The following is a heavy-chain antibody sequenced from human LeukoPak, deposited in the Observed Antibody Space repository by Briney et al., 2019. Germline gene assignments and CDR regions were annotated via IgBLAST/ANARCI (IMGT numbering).Heavy chain of an antibody. CDR1: GGSISSSSYY. CDR2: IYYSGST. V-gene: IGHV4-39*02. J-gene: IGHJ4*02. D-gene: IGHD1-1*01. CDR3: ARDDGTARHIDY. Sequence: SETLSLTCTVSGGSISSSSYYWGWIRQPPGKGLEWIGSIYYSGSTYYNPSLKSRVTISVDTSKNQFSLKLSSVTAADTAVYYCARDDGTARHIDYWGQGTLVTVSS.